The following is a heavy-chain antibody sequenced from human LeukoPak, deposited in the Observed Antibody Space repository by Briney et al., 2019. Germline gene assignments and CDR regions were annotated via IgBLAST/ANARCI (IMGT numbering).Heavy chain of an antibody. Sequence: GASVKVSCKASGYTFTSYYMHWVRQAPGQGLEWMGIINPSGGSTSYAQKFQGRVTMTRDTSTRTVYMELSSLRSEDTAVYYCARVREGDYFDYWGQGTLVTVSS. J-gene: IGHJ4*02. D-gene: IGHD1-26*01. V-gene: IGHV1-46*01. CDR2: INPSGGST. CDR3: ARVREGDYFDY. CDR1: GYTFTSYY.